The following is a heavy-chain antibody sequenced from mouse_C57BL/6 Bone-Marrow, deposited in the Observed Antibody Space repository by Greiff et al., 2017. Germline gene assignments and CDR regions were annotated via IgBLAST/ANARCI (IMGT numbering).Heavy chain of an antibody. CDR1: GYTFTSYG. D-gene: IGHD2-5*01. J-gene: IGHJ3*01. V-gene: IGHV1-81*01. CDR3: ARWGYYSNAWFAY. CDR2: IYPRSGNT. Sequence: QVQLQQSGAELARPGASVKLSCKASGYTFTSYGISWVKQRTGQGLEWIGEIYPRSGNTYYNEKFKGKATLTADKSSSTAYMGLRSLTSEDSAVYFCARWGYYSNAWFAYWGQGTLVTVSA.